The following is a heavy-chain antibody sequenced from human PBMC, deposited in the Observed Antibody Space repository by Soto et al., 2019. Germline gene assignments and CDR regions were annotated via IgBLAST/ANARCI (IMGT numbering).Heavy chain of an antibody. D-gene: IGHD3-3*01. V-gene: IGHV3-48*03. J-gene: IGHJ5*02. Sequence: GGSLRLSCVASGLPSTGFEMNWVRQAPGKGLEWVSYISASGDTVYYADSVKGRFTISRDNAKNTLYLEMNSLRAEDSAVYYCARDHYDFWSGFPPTIWFHPWGQGTLVTVSS. CDR1: GLPSTGFE. CDR3: ARDHYDFWSGFPPTIWFHP. CDR2: ISASGDTV.